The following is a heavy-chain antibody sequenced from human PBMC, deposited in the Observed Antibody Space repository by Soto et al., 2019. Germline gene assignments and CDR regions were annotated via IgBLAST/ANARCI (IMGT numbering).Heavy chain of an antibody. CDR3: ARSRGYSYGNFDY. CDR1: GGSISSGGYY. D-gene: IGHD5-18*01. CDR2: IYYSGST. V-gene: IGHV4-31*03. Sequence: QVQLQESGPGLVKPSQTLSLTCTVSGGSISSGGYYWRWIRQHPGKGLEWIGYIYYSGSTYYNPSLKSRVTISVDTSKNQFSLKLSSVTAADTAVYYCARSRGYSYGNFDYWGQGTLVTVSS. J-gene: IGHJ4*02.